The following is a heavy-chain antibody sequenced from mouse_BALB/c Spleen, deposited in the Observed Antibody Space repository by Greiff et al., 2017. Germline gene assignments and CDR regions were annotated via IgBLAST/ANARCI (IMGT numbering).Heavy chain of an antibody. D-gene: IGHD2-1*01. Sequence: GGGLVQPKGSLKLSCAASGFTFNTNAMNWVRQAPGKGLEWVARIRSKSNNYATYYADSVKDRFTISRDDSQSMLYLQMNNLKTEDTAMYYCVRSYYGNYVGAMDYWGQGTSVTVSS. V-gene: IGHV10S3*01. CDR2: IRSKSNNYAT. CDR3: VRSYYGNYVGAMDY. CDR1: GFTFNTNA. J-gene: IGHJ4*01.